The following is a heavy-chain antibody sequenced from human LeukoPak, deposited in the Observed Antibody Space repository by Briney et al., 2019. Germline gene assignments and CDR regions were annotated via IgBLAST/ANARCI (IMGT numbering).Heavy chain of an antibody. CDR1: GYTFTSYV. CDR2: INTNTGNP. Sequence: ASVKVSCKASGYTFTSYVMNWVRQAPGQGLEWMGWINTNTGNPTYAQGFTGRFVFSLDTSVSTAYLQISSLKAEDTAVYYCARWGYGSGSYPNGGFDPWGQGTLVTVFS. J-gene: IGHJ5*02. D-gene: IGHD3-10*01. V-gene: IGHV7-4-1*02. CDR3: ARWGYGSGSYPNGGFDP.